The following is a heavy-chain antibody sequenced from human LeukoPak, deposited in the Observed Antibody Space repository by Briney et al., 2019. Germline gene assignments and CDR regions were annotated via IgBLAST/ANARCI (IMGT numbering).Heavy chain of an antibody. CDR2: ISSSSSYI. D-gene: IGHD3-10*01. CDR1: GFTFSSYS. Sequence: GGSLRLSCAASGFTFSSYSMNWVRRAPGKGLEWVSSISSSSSYIYYADSVKGRFTISRDNAKNSLYLQMNSLRAEDTAVYYCARDLGYGSGILSQYYFDYWGRGTLVTVSS. J-gene: IGHJ4*02. V-gene: IGHV3-21*01. CDR3: ARDLGYGSGILSQYYFDY.